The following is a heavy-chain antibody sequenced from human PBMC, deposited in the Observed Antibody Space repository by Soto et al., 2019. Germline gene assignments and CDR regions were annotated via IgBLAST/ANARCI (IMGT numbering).Heavy chain of an antibody. Sequence: QVQLQESGPGLVKPSQTLSLTCTVSGGSISSGGYYCSWIRQHPGTALEWIGYIYYSGSTYYNPSLKVRFTISVDPSKNLFSLKLSSVPAADTAVYYCARDEGGTTAIGGWGQGTLVPVSS. CDR3: ARDEGGTTAIGG. CDR2: IYYSGST. D-gene: IGHD1-26*01. V-gene: IGHV4-31*03. J-gene: IGHJ4*02. CDR1: GGSISSGGYY.